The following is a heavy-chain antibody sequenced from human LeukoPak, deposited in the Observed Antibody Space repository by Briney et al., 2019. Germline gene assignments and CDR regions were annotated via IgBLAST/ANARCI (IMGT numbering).Heavy chain of an antibody. CDR2: FDPEDGET. CDR1: GYTLTELS. Sequence: GASVKVSCKVSGYTLTELSMHWVRQAPGKGLEWMGGFDPEDGETIHAQKFQGRVTMTEDTSTDTAYMELSSLRSEDTAVYYCATVGYGGNSVWFDPWGQGTLVTVSS. D-gene: IGHD4-23*01. J-gene: IGHJ5*02. CDR3: ATVGYGGNSVWFDP. V-gene: IGHV1-24*01.